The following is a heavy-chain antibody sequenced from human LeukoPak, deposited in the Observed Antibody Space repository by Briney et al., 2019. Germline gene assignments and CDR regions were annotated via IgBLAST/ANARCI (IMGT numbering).Heavy chain of an antibody. Sequence: SVKVSCKASGGTFSSYAISWVRQAPGQGLEWMGGIIPIFGTANYAQKSQGRVTITADESTSTAYMELSSLRSEDTAVYYCARFHYYDSRPIDYWGQGTLVTVSS. CDR1: GGTFSSYA. J-gene: IGHJ4*02. CDR3: ARFHYYDSRPIDY. CDR2: IIPIFGTA. D-gene: IGHD3-22*01. V-gene: IGHV1-69*13.